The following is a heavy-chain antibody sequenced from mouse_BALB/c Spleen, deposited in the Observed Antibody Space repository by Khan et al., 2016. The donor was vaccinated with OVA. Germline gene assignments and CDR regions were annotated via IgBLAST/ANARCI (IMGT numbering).Heavy chain of an antibody. V-gene: IGHV14-3*02. J-gene: IGHJ3*02. Sequence: VQLQQSGAELMKPGASVMLSCTASGFKIKDTYMHWVKQRPEQGLKWIGRIDPANGDTKYDPRFQGKATITADTSSNTAYLQFSSLTSEDTAVYYGATLYGSPFSYWGQGTLVTVSA. CDR1: GFKIKDTY. CDR3: ATLYGSPFSY. CDR2: IDPANGDT. D-gene: IGHD2-1*01.